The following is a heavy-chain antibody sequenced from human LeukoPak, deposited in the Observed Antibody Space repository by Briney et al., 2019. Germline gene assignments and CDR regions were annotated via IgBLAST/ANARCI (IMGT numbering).Heavy chain of an antibody. J-gene: IGHJ4*02. CDR1: GGSISSYY. CDR3: ATSLSSTSLFDY. D-gene: IGHD2-2*01. V-gene: IGHV4-4*09. Sequence: PSETLSLTCTVSGGSISSYYWSWIRQPPGKGLEWIGYIYTSGSTNYNPSLKSRVTISVDTSKNQFSLKLGSVTAADTAVYYCATSLSSTSLFDYWGQGTLVTVSS. CDR2: IYTSGST.